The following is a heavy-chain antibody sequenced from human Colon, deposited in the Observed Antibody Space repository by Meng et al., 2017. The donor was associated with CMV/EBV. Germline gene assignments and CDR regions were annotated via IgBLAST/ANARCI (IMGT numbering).Heavy chain of an antibody. CDR1: GGSFSGWY. J-gene: IGHJ4*02. V-gene: IGHV4-59*01. Sequence: SETLSLTCAVSGGSFSGWYWAWIRQPPGKGLECIGYVHYSGSTNYNPSLRSRATISVDTSKNQFSLKLSSVTAADTAVYYCARSPGYPREFGYWGQGTLVTVSS. CDR3: ARSPGYPREFGY. CDR2: VHYSGST. D-gene: IGHD3-10*01.